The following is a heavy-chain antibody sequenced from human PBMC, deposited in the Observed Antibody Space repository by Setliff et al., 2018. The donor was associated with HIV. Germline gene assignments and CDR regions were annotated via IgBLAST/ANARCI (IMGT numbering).Heavy chain of an antibody. D-gene: IGHD2-21*02. V-gene: IGHV4-61*02. CDR3: AGITVVTPYYFDY. CDR1: GGSFSSGIYY. J-gene: IGHJ4*02. CDR2: IYTSGST. Sequence: PSETLSLTCTVSGGSFSSGIYYWSWIRQPAGKGLEWIGRIYTSGSTNYNPSLKSRVTISIDTSKNQFSLKLNSVTAPDTAVYYCAGITVVTPYYFDYWGQGTLVTVSS.